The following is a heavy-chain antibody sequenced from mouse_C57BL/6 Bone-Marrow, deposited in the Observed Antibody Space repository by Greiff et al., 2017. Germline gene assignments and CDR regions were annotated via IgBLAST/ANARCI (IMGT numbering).Heavy chain of an antibody. J-gene: IGHJ1*03. CDR3: VREGSEGGYFDV. CDR2: INPKTGNS. CDR1: GYTFTSYG. Sequence: VQLQQSGAELARPGASVKLSCNASGYTFTSYGMSWVKQRTGQGLEWIGEINPKTGNSYYNEKFKGKATLTADKSYSTAYMELRSLTSEDSAVLFCVREGSEGGYFDVWGTGTTVTVSS. V-gene: IGHV1-81*01. D-gene: IGHD3-3*01.